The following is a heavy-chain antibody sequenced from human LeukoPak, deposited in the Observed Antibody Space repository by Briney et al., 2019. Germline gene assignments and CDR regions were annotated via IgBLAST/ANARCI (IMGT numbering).Heavy chain of an antibody. CDR3: ARAGGRDYRLGY. V-gene: IGHV3-21*01. CDR1: GFTFSSYS. CDR2: ISSSSSYI. Sequence: GGSLGLSCAASGFTFSSYSMNWVRQAPGKGLEWVSSISSSSSYIYYADSVKGRFTISRDNAKNSLYLQMNSMRAEDTAVYYCARAGGRDYRLGYWGQGTLVTVSS. J-gene: IGHJ4*02. D-gene: IGHD4-11*01.